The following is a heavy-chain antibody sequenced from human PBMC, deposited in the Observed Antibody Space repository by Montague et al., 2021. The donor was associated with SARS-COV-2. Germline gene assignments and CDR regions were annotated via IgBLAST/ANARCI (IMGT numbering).Heavy chain of an antibody. CDR1: GGSFHIFS. V-gene: IGHV4-34*01. J-gene: IGHJ4*02. CDR2: VDHSGNT. D-gene: IGHD5-24*01. CDR3: ARGTRAAQITPGFRY. Sequence: SETLSLTCAVYGGSFHIFSWGWIRQSPGKGLEWIGEVDHSGNTKYNPSLKSRVTISVDTSKNQFSLNPTSVTAAGTAIYYCARGTRAAQITPGFRYWGQGTQVAVSS.